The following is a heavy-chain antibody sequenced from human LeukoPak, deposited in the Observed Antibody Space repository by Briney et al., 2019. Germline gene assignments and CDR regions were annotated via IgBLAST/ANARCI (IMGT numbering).Heavy chain of an antibody. J-gene: IGHJ4*02. Sequence: GGSLRLSCAASGFTFSSYAMSWVRQAPGKGLEWVSAISGSGGSTYYADSVKGRFTISRDNSKNTLYLQMNSLRAEDTAVYYCARETNVLLWFGELSPSGYYFDYWGQGTLVTVSS. CDR3: ARETNVLLWFGELSPSGYYFDY. CDR2: ISGSGGST. V-gene: IGHV3-23*01. CDR1: GFTFSSYA. D-gene: IGHD3-10*01.